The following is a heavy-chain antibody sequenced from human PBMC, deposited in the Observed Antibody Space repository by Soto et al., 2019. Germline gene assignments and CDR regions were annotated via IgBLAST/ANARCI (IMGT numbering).Heavy chain of an antibody. CDR3: AKDQSVVVVAATTNDY. J-gene: IGHJ4*02. V-gene: IGHV3-23*01. Sequence: EVHLLESGGGLVQPGGSLRLSCAASGFTFSSYAMSWVRQAPGKGLEWVSAISGSGGSTYYADSVKGRFTISRDNSKNTLYLQMNSLRAEDTALYYCAKDQSVVVVAATTNDYWGQGTLVTVSS. CDR1: GFTFSSYA. CDR2: ISGSGGST. D-gene: IGHD2-15*01.